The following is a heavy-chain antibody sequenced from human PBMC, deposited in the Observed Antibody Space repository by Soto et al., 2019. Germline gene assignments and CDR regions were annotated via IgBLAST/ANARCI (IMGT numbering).Heavy chain of an antibody. J-gene: IGHJ6*02. CDR3: ARDTDPLEPKVPPLEGMDV. Sequence: ASVQVSCMATGYTFTGYYMHWVRQAPGQGLEWMGWINPNSGGTNYAQKFQGRVTMTRDTSISTAYMELSRLRSDDTAVYYCARDTDPLEPKVPPLEGMDVWGQGTTVTAP. CDR2: INPNSGGT. D-gene: IGHD3-3*01. V-gene: IGHV1-2*02. CDR1: GYTFTGYY.